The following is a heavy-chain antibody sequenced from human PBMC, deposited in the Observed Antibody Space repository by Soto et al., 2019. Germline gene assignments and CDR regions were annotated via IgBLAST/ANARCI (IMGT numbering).Heavy chain of an antibody. D-gene: IGHD3-10*01. Sequence: GASVKVSCKASGYTFTSYDINWVRQATGQGLEWMGWMNPNSGNTGYAQKFQGRVTMTRNTSISTAYMELSSLRSEDTAVYYCARDITAGASNWFDPWGQGTLVTVSS. J-gene: IGHJ5*02. CDR2: MNPNSGNT. CDR1: GYTFTSYD. CDR3: ARDITAGASNWFDP. V-gene: IGHV1-8*01.